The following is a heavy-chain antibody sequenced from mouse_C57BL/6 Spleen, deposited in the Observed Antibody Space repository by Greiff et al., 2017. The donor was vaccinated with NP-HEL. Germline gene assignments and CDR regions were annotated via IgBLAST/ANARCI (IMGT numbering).Heavy chain of an antibody. V-gene: IGHV5-17*01. CDR2: ISSGSSTI. Sequence: EVQRVESGGGLVKPGGSLTLSCAASGFTFSDYGMHWVRQAPEKGLEWVAYISSGSSTIYYADTVKGRFTISRDNAKNTLFLRMTSLRSEDTAMYYCARRVLLHYYAMDYWGQGTSVTVSS. J-gene: IGHJ4*01. CDR1: GFTFSDYG. CDR3: ARRVLLHYYAMDY. D-gene: IGHD2-10*01.